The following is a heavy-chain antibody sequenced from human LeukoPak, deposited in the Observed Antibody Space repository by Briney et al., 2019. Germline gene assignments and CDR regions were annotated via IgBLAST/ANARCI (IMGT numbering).Heavy chain of an antibody. CDR2: IYYSGST. CDR3: ARGTPYGDYNRREFDP. J-gene: IGHJ5*02. Sequence: SETLSLTCTVSGGSISSTAFHWGWIRQPPGKGLEWIGSIYYSGSTYYNPSLKSRVTISVGTSKNQFSLKLSSVTAADTAVYYCARGTPYGDYNRREFDPWGQGTLVTVSS. CDR1: GGSISSTAFH. V-gene: IGHV4-39*01. D-gene: IGHD4-17*01.